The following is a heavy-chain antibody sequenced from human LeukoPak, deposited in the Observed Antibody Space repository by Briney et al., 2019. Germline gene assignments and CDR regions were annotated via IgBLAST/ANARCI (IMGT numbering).Heavy chain of an antibody. CDR2: ISGSGGST. J-gene: IGHJ5*02. CDR3: AKDPNVGWLVMGGSWFDP. CDR1: GFTFSSYA. Sequence: GGSLRLSCAASGFTFSSYAMSWVRQAPGKGLEWVSAISGSGGSTYYADSVKGRFTISRDNSKNTLYLQMNSLRAEDTAVYYCAKDPNVGWLVMGGSWFDPWGQGTLVTVSS. D-gene: IGHD6-19*01. V-gene: IGHV3-23*01.